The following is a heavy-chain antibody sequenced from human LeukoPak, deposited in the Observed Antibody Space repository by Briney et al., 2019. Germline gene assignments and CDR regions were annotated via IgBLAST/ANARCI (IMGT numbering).Heavy chain of an antibody. D-gene: IGHD3-10*02. J-gene: IGHJ4*02. V-gene: IGHV3-7*03. Sequence: GGSLRLSCGASGFTFSNYRMSWVRQAPGKGPEWMGNIKEDGSETYYVDSVKGRFTISRDNAQNSLYLHMHSLRVEDTAVYYCARDPYVSNFDYWGQGTLVTVSS. CDR2: IKEDGSET. CDR1: GFTFSNYR. CDR3: ARDPYVSNFDY.